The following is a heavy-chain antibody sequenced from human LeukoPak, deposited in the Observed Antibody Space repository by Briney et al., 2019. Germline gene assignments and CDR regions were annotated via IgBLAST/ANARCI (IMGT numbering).Heavy chain of an antibody. J-gene: IGHJ4*02. Sequence: ASVKVSCKASGGTFSSYAISWVRQAPGQGLEWMGGIIPIFGTANYAQKFQGRVTITTDESTSTAYMELSSLRSEDTAVYCCARAQDGGYSYGTTRFDYWGQGTLVTVSS. V-gene: IGHV1-69*05. CDR3: ARAQDGGYSYGTTRFDY. D-gene: IGHD5-18*01. CDR2: IIPIFGTA. CDR1: GGTFSSYA.